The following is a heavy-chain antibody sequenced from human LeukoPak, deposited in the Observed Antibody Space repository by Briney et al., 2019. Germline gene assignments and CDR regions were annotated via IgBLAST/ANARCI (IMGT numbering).Heavy chain of an antibody. CDR2: INHSGST. J-gene: IGHJ3*02. CDR3: AKSNGYGLVDI. Sequence: PSETLSLTCAVYGGSFSGYYWSWLRQPPGKGLEWIGEINHSGSTNYNPSLKSRVTISVDTSRNQFSLKLTSVTAADTAVYYCAKSNGYGLVDIWGQGTMVTVSS. CDR1: GGSFSGYY. V-gene: IGHV4-34*01. D-gene: IGHD3-10*01.